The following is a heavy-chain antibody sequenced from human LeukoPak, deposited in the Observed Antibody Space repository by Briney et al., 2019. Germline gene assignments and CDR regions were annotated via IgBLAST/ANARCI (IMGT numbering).Heavy chain of an antibody. CDR3: ARDRDYDRIDAFDI. D-gene: IGHD3-22*01. Sequence: SETLSLTCTVPVRSISTYYWSWIRQPPGKVLEWIGHIYYSGSTNYNPSLKSRVTISVDTSKNQFSLKLSSVTAADTAVYYCARDRDYDRIDAFDIWGQGTMVTVSS. CDR2: IYYSGST. V-gene: IGHV4-59*01. J-gene: IGHJ3*02. CDR1: VRSISTYY.